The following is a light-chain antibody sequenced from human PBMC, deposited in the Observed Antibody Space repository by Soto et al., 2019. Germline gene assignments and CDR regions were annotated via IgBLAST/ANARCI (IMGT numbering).Light chain of an antibody. V-gene: IGKV1-5*01. Sequence: DIQMTQSPSTLSASVGDRVTITCRASQSIKNWLAWYQQKPGTAPKFLIYDTSARATGVPARFSGSRSGPEFTLTINSLQSEDFAIYYCQRYNNWPLTFGGGTKVDIK. J-gene: IGKJ4*01. CDR1: QSIKNW. CDR2: DTS. CDR3: QRYNNWPLT.